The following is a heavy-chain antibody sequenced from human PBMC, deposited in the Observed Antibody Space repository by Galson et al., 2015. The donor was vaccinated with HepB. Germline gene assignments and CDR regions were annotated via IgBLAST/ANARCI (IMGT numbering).Heavy chain of an antibody. Sequence: SETLSLTCTVSGYSISSGYYWGWIRQPPGKGLEWIGSIYHSGSTYYNPSLKSRVTISVDTSKNQFSLKLSSVTAADTAVYYCASQKPLAYCGGDCPGHFDYWGQGTLVTVSS. D-gene: IGHD2-21*02. V-gene: IGHV4-38-2*02. CDR3: ASQKPLAYCGGDCPGHFDY. CDR1: GYSISSGYY. CDR2: IYHSGST. J-gene: IGHJ4*02.